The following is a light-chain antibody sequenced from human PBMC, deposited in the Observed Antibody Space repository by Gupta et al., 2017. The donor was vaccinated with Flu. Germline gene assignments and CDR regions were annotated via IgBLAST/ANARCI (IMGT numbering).Light chain of an antibody. CDR3: HSVDTSGTDPVV. V-gene: IGLV3-25*01. J-gene: IGLJ2*01. CDR1: ALPKHY. Sequence: SSELVQSPSVSVSPGQTARITCFGDALPKHYAYWYQKRPGQAPVLVMYKDNERPSGIPERFSGSTSGTGVTVTISTVQAGEEAAYYYHSVDTSGTDPVVFGGGTKLTVL. CDR2: KDN.